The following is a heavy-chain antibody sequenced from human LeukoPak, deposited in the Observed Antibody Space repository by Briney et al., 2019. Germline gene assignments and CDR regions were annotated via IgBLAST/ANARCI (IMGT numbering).Heavy chain of an antibody. CDR1: GGSISSYY. CDR2: IYYSGST. D-gene: IGHD4-11*01. J-gene: IGHJ6*03. CDR3: ARAESTVTTLHYYYYYMDV. Sequence: PSETLSLTCTVSGGSISSYYWSWIRQPPGKGLEWIGYIYYSGSTNYNPSLKSRVTISVDTSKNQFSLKLSSVTAADTAVYYCARAESTVTTLHYYYYYMDVWGKGTTVTVSS. V-gene: IGHV4-59*01.